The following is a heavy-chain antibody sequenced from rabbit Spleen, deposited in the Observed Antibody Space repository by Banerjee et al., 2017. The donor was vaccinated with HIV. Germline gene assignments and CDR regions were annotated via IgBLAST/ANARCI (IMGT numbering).Heavy chain of an antibody. V-gene: IGHV1S7*01. CDR2: IDPVFGNT. D-gene: IGHD3-1*01. Sequence: QLKACGGGVVPHGGLMKISSNAAGFPISTYYMSWVRQAPGKGLEWIGYIDPVFGNTNYANCVIGRFTTSSDNAHNPMDLLMNTLTPAYSCTYYFARIADWGFDLWGPGTLVTVS. CDR1: GFPISTYY. J-gene: IGHJ4*01. CDR3: ARIADWGFDL.